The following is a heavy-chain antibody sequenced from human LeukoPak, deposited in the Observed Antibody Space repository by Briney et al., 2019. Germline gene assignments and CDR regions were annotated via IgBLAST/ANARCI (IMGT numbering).Heavy chain of an antibody. J-gene: IGHJ4*02. V-gene: IGHV3-21*01. D-gene: IGHD4-17*01. Sequence: GGSLRLSCAASGFTFSSYSMNWVRQAPGKGLEWVSSISSSSSYIYYADSVKGRFTISRDNAKNSLYLQINSLRAEDTAVYYCARVGTTVTSVDYWGQGTLVTVSS. CDR2: ISSSSSYI. CDR3: ARVGTTVTSVDY. CDR1: GFTFSSYS.